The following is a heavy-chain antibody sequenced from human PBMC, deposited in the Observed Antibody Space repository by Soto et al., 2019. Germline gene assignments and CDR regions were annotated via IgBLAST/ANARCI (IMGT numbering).Heavy chain of an antibody. CDR3: ARAPGNLHPYSSGWYVGDY. CDR2: ISSSGSTI. Sequence: GGSLRLSCAASGFTFSDYYMSWIRQAPGKGLEWVSYISSSGSTIYYADSVKGRFTISRDNAKNSLYLQMNSLRAEDTAVYYCARAPGNLHPYSSGWYVGDYWGQGTLVTVSS. D-gene: IGHD6-19*01. J-gene: IGHJ4*02. CDR1: GFTFSDYY. V-gene: IGHV3-11*01.